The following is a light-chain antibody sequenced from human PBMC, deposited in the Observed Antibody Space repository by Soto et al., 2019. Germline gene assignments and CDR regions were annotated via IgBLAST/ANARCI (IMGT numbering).Light chain of an antibody. Sequence: QSVLTQPPSASGTPGQRVTISCSGSSSNIGSKTVNWYQQVPGTAPKLLIYSNNQRPSGVPDRFSGSKPGTSASLAISGLQSEDEADYYCAAWDDSLNGVVFGGGTKLTVL. CDR1: SSNIGSKT. V-gene: IGLV1-44*01. CDR3: AAWDDSLNGVV. J-gene: IGLJ2*01. CDR2: SNN.